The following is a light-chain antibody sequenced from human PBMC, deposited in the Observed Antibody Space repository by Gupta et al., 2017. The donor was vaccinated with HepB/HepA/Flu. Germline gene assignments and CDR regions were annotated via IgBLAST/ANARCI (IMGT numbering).Light chain of an antibody. V-gene: IGLV3-1*01. Sequence: SYELTPPPSVSVPPGQTASITCSGDKLGNKYAYWYQQRPGQSPVLVIYQHTKRPSRIPERFSGSTFGNTATLTISGTQAMDEADDYCQSWDSSTVVFGGGTKLTVL. CDR1: KLGNKY. CDR3: QSWDSSTVV. CDR2: QHT. J-gene: IGLJ2*01.